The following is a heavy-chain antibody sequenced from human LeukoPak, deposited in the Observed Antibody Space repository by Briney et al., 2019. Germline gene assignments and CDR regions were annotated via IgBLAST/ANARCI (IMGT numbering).Heavy chain of an antibody. D-gene: IGHD2-15*01. CDR2: IKQDGSEK. Sequence: GGSLRLSCEASGFTFSSYWMSWVRQAPGKGLEWVANIKQDGSEKYYVDSVKGRFTISRDNAKNSLYLQMSSLRAEDTAVYYCARGYCSGGSCSKYDYWGQGTLVTVSS. J-gene: IGHJ4*02. CDR1: GFTFSSYW. V-gene: IGHV3-7*01. CDR3: ARGYCSGGSCSKYDY.